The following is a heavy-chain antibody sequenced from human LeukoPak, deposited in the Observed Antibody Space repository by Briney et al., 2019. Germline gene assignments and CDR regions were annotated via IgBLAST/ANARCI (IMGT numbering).Heavy chain of an antibody. CDR1: GFTFSSYA. V-gene: IGHV3-23*01. Sequence: TGGSLRLSCAASGFTFSSYAMSWVRQAPGKGLEWVSAISGSGGSTYYADSVKGRFTISRDNSKNTLYLQMNSLRAEDTAVYYCAKDGSGDTAMPHLFDCWGQGTLVTVSS. CDR3: AKDGSGDTAMPHLFDC. J-gene: IGHJ4*02. D-gene: IGHD5-18*01. CDR2: ISGSGGST.